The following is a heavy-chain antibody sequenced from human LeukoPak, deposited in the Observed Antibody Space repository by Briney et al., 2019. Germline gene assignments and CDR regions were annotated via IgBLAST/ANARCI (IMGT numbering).Heavy chain of an antibody. CDR3: AIPRGRHSGSYLF. V-gene: IGHV1-8*03. D-gene: IGHD1-26*01. Sequence: GSSVKVSCKASGGTFSSYAINWVRQATGQGLEWMGWMNPNSGNTGYAQKFQGRVTITRNTSISTAYMELSSLRSEDTAVYYCAIPRGRHSGSYLFWGQGTLVTVSS. J-gene: IGHJ4*02. CDR2: MNPNSGNT. CDR1: GGTFSSYA.